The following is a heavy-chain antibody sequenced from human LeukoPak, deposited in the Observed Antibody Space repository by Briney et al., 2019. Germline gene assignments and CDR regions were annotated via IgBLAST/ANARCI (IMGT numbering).Heavy chain of an antibody. V-gene: IGHV3-11*04. D-gene: IGHD3-9*01. Sequence: GGSLRLSCAASGFTFSDYYMSWIRQAPGKGLEWVPYISSSGSTIYYADSVKGRFTISRDNAKNSLYLQMNSLRAEDTAVYYCARRGLRYFDWLLQPFDYWGQGTLVTVSS. CDR3: ARRGLRYFDWLLQPFDY. CDR1: GFTFSDYY. CDR2: ISSSGSTI. J-gene: IGHJ4*02.